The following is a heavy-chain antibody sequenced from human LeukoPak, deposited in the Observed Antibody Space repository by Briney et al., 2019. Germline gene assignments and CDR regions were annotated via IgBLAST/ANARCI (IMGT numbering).Heavy chain of an antibody. CDR1: GLTFSNYA. D-gene: IGHD3-10*01. CDR3: AKGYGSGTYSTDYFDY. V-gene: IGHV3-23*01. J-gene: IGHJ4*02. CDR2: VSGSGGST. Sequence: TGVSLRLSCAASGLTFSNYAMTWVRQAPGKGLEWVSAVSGSGGSTYYADSVKGRFTISRDNSKNTLYLQMNSLRAEDTALYYCAKGYGSGTYSTDYFDYWGQGTLVTVSS.